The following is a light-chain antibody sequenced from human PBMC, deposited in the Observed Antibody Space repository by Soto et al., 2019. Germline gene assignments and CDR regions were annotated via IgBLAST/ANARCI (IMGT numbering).Light chain of an antibody. J-gene: IGKJ1*01. CDR3: QQYNSYSWT. Sequence: EIQMTQSPSTMSASVGDRSASTRRAVRLMSRCLAWYQHKPGKAPQLLSYNASSLESGVPSRFSGSGSGTEFPLTISSLQHHDFATYYCQQYNSYSWTFGQGTKVDIK. CDR1: RLMSRC. V-gene: IGKV1-5*03. CDR2: NAS.